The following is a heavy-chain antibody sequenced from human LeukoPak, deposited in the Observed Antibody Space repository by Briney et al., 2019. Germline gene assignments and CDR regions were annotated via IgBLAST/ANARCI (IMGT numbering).Heavy chain of an antibody. V-gene: IGHV4-34*01. CDR3: ARGDSSSWSFKI. Sequence: PSETLSLTCAVYGGSFRGYYWSWIRQPPGKGPEWIAYIYYSGTTYYNPSLKSRVSISVDTSKNQFSLKLSSVTAADTAVYYCARGDSSSWSFKIWGQGTLVTVSS. CDR1: GGSFRGYY. CDR2: IYYSGTT. D-gene: IGHD6-13*01. J-gene: IGHJ4*02.